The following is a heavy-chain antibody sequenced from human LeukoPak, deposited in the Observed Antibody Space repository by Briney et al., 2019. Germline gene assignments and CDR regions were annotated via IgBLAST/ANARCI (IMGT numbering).Heavy chain of an antibody. CDR3: ARGLATVNYYYYYGMDV. CDR2: IIGSSSYI. CDR1: GFTFSSYS. D-gene: IGHD4-17*01. J-gene: IGHJ6*01. Sequence: GGSLRLSCAASGFTFSSYSMNWVRQAPGKGLEWVSSIIGSSSYIYHADSVQGRFTISRDNAKNSLYLQMNSLRAEDTAVYYCARGLATVNYYYYYGMDVWGQGTTVTVSS. V-gene: IGHV3-21*01.